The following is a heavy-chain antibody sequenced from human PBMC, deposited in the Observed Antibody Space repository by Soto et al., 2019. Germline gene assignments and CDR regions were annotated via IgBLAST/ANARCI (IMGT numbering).Heavy chain of an antibody. Sequence: SVKVSCKASGATFSSYAFSWVRQAPGQGLEWMGGIIPLYGTPNYAQKFQGRVTITADEFTSTAYMELSSLRSEDTAVYYCATHDSSGWYGYFQRWGQGTLVTVSS. CDR1: GATFSSYA. CDR3: ATHDSSGWYGYFQR. CDR2: IIPLYGTP. J-gene: IGHJ1*01. V-gene: IGHV1-69*13. D-gene: IGHD6-19*01.